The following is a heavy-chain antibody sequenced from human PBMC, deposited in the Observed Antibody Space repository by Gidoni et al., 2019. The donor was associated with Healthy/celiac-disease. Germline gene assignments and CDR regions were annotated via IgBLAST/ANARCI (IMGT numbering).Heavy chain of an antibody. Sequence: EVQLLESGGGLVQPGGSLRLSCAASGFTFSSYAMSWVRQAPGKGLEWVSAISGSGGSTYYADSVKGRFTISRDNSKNTLYLQMNSLRAEDTAVYYCANARDYDSSGYHYFDYWGQGTLVTVSS. D-gene: IGHD3-22*01. J-gene: IGHJ4*02. V-gene: IGHV3-23*01. CDR2: ISGSGGST. CDR1: GFTFSSYA. CDR3: ANARDYDSSGYHYFDY.